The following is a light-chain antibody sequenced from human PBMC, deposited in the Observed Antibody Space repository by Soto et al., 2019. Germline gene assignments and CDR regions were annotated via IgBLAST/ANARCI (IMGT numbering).Light chain of an antibody. CDR1: QSVGSMN. V-gene: IGKV3-20*01. CDR3: QQYGSSPWT. CDR2: GAS. Sequence: EVVLTQSPGTLSLSPGERATLSCRASQSVGSMNLAWYQQKPGQTPRLLIYGASTRATGVPDRFSGGGSGTDFTLTISRLEPEDFAVYYCQQYGSSPWTFGQGTKVDIK. J-gene: IGKJ1*01.